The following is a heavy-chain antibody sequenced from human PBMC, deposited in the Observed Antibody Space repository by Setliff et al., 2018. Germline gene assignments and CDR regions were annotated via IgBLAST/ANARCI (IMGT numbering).Heavy chain of an antibody. CDR2: MNPNSGNT. CDR1: GYTFTSYD. J-gene: IGHJ5*02. D-gene: IGHD6-13*01. Sequence: GASVKVSCKASGYTFTSYDINWVRQATGQGLEWMGWMNPNSGNTGYAQKFQGRVTMTRNTSISTAYMELSSLRSDDTAVSYCARTGYRLAHWFDPWGQGTLVTVSS. CDR3: ARTGYRLAHWFDP. V-gene: IGHV1-8*02.